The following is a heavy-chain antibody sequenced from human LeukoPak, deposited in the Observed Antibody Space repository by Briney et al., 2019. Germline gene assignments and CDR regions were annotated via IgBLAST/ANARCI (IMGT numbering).Heavy chain of an antibody. D-gene: IGHD4-11*01. Sequence: GSLRLSCTASGFTFSGYAMNWVRQTPGKGLEWFSGIGAGGSFTHYADSVKGRFTIFRDNSRNTLYLQVNSLRADDTAVYYCAKDLDYTTYGYYLDYWRQGTLVSVPS. CDR1: GFTFSGYA. V-gene: IGHV3-23*01. CDR2: IGAGGSFT. CDR3: AKDLDYTTYGYYLDY. J-gene: IGHJ4*02.